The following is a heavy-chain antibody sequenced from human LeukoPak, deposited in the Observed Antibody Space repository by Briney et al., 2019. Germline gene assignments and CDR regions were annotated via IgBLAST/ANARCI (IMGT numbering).Heavy chain of an antibody. CDR1: GYTFTSYG. V-gene: IGHV1-2*02. CDR3: ARDYGSSGYYYYYYMDV. CDR2: INPNSGGT. D-gene: IGHD6-13*01. J-gene: IGHJ6*03. Sequence: ASVKVSCKASGYTFTSYGISWVRQAPGQGLEWMGWINPNSGGTNYAQKFQGRVTMTRDTSISTAYMELSRLRSDDTAVYYCARDYGSSGYYYYYYMDVWGKGTTVTVSS.